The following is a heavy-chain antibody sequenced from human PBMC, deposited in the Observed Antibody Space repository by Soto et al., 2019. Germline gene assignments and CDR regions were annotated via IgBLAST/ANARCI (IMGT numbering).Heavy chain of an antibody. D-gene: IGHD5-12*01. CDR3: ARELSGSWYNWFDP. V-gene: IGHV3-53*01. CDR2: IHSDVTT. Sequence: GGSLRLSCAASGFSVSINSMSWVRQAPGKGLEWVSVIHSDVTTYYADSVKGRFIISRDNSKDTLYLQMNRLRAEDTAVYYCARELSGSWYNWFDPWGQGTLVTVSS. J-gene: IGHJ5*02. CDR1: GFSVSINS.